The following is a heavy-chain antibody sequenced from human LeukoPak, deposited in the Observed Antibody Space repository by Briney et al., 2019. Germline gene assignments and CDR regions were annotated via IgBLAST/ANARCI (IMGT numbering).Heavy chain of an antibody. J-gene: IGHJ3*02. CDR1: GGSISSGYY. V-gene: IGHV4-38-2*02. CDR2: MYHSGST. D-gene: IGHD6-19*01. Sequence: SETLSLTCTVSGGSISSGYYWGWIRQPPGKGLEWIGSMYHSGSTYYNPSLKSRVTISVDTSKNQFSLKLTSVTAADAAVYYCAGHRAASVWYAFDIWGQGTMVTVSS. CDR3: AGHRAASVWYAFDI.